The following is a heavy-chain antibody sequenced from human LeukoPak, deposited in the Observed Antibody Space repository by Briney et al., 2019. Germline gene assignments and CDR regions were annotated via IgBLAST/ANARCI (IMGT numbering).Heavy chain of an antibody. J-gene: IGHJ4*02. D-gene: IGHD7-27*01. CDR2: IIPSGGST. CDR3: ARELIGVDFDY. V-gene: IGHV1-46*01. Sequence: ASVKVSCKASGYTFTSYDINWVRQAPGQGLEWMGIIIPSGGSTIYAQKFQGRVTMTRDTSTSTVYMELSSLRSEDTAVYYCARELIGVDFDYWGQGTLVTVSS. CDR1: GYTFTSYD.